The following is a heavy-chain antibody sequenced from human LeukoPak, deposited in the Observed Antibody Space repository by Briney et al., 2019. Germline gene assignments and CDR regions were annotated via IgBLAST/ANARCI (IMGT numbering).Heavy chain of an antibody. D-gene: IGHD6-13*01. CDR2: IYYSGST. CDR3: ARGEQLADYFDY. CDR1: GGSISSYY. V-gene: IGHV4-59*01. Sequence: PSETLSLTCTVSGGSISSYYWSWIRQPPGKGLEWIGYIYYSGSTNYNPSLKSRVTISVDTSKNQFSLKLSSVTAADTAVYYCARGEQLADYFDYWGQGTLVTVSS. J-gene: IGHJ4*02.